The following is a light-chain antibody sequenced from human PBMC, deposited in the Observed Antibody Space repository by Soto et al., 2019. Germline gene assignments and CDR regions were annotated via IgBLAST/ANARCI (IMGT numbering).Light chain of an antibody. CDR3: KHYDNHTRP. CDR2: DAS. Sequence: DIQMTPSPSSLSASVGDRVTITCQASQDIRNYLNWYQQKPGKAPMLVTYDASNLGTGPPSRFTGGGSGTDSTFTISTLQPEDSATYYGKHYDNHTRPFGQGTQVDIX. J-gene: IGKJ1*01. V-gene: IGKV1-33*01. CDR1: QDIRNY.